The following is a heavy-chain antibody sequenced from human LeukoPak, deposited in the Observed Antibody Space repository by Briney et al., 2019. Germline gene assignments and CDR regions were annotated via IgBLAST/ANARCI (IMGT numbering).Heavy chain of an antibody. D-gene: IGHD2-2*01. CDR3: ARETGYCSSTRCVNWFDP. J-gene: IGHJ5*02. Sequence: PGGSLRLSCAASGFTFSTYTMHWVRQAPGKGLEWVAVISYDGSNKYYADSVKGRFTISRDNSKNTLYLQMNSLRAEDTAVYYCARETGYCSSTRCVNWFDPWGQGTLVTVSS. CDR2: ISYDGSNK. V-gene: IGHV3-30-3*01. CDR1: GFTFSTYT.